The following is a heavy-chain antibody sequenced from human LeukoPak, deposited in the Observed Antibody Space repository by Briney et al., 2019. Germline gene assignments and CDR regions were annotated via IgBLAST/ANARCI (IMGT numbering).Heavy chain of an antibody. V-gene: IGHV3-23*01. J-gene: IGHJ6*02. CDR1: GFTFSSYA. CDR2: IGAGSGGT. CDR3: AKGDDSSPYGMDV. D-gene: IGHD3-22*01. Sequence: TGGSLRLSCAASGFTFSSYAMRWVRQVPGNGLEWVSAIGAGSGGTDYADSVKGRFTISRDNSKNTVYLQMNSLRAEDTAVYYCAKGDDSSPYGMDVWGQGTTVTVSS.